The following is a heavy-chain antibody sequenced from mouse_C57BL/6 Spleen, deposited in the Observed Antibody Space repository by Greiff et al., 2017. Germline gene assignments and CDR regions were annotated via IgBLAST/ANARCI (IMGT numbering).Heavy chain of an antibody. Sequence: QVQLQQSGPELVKPGASVKISCKASGYAFSSSWMNWVKQRPGKGLEWIGRIYPGDGDTNYNGKFKGKATLTADKSSSTAYMQLSSLTSEDSAVYFCASEGNYGYYVCAYWGQGTLVTVSA. CDR2: IYPGDGDT. CDR3: ASEGNYGYYVCAY. J-gene: IGHJ3*01. V-gene: IGHV1-82*01. CDR1: GYAFSSSW. D-gene: IGHD2-3*01.